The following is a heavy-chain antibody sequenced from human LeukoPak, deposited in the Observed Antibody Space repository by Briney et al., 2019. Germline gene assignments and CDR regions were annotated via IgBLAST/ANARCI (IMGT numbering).Heavy chain of an antibody. Sequence: SETLSLTCTVSGGSISSSSYYWGWIRQPPGKGLEWFGSIYYSGSTYYDPSLKSRVTISVDTSKNQFSLKLSSVTAADTAVYYCARESGSYYRGFDYWGQGTLVTVSS. CDR3: ARESGSYYRGFDY. D-gene: IGHD1-26*01. CDR2: IYYSGST. J-gene: IGHJ4*02. V-gene: IGHV4-39*07. CDR1: GGSISSSSYY.